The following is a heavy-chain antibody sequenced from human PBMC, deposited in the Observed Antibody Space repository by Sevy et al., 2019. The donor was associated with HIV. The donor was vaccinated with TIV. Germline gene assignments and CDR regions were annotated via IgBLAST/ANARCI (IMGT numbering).Heavy chain of an antibody. CDR3: VRDDRDGYFDY. CDR1: GYTFTGYY. J-gene: IGHJ4*02. CDR2: INPDSGGP. Sequence: ASVKVSCKASGYTFTGYYMHWVRQAPGQGLEWMGWINPDSGGPNYAPKFQDRVTLTRVTSISTAYMELSRLKSDDTAVYYCVRDDRDGYFDYWGQGTLVTVSS. V-gene: IGHV1-2*02.